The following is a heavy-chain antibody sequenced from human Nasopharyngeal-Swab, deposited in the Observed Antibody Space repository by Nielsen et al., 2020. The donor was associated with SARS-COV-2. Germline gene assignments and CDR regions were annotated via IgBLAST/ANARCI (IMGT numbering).Heavy chain of an antibody. D-gene: IGHD3-16*01. CDR3: ARGGAGYYYYMDV. CDR2: IYYSGST. V-gene: IGHV4-30-4*01. CDR1: GGSISSGDYY. J-gene: IGHJ6*03. Sequence: SETLSLTCPVSGGSISSGDYYWSWVRQPPGKGLEWIGYIYYSGSTYYNPSLKSRVTISVDTSKNQFSLKLSSVTAADTAVYYCARGGAGYYYYMDVWGKGTTVTVSS.